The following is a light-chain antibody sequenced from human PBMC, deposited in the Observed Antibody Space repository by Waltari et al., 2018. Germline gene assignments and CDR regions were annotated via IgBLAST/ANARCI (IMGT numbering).Light chain of an antibody. J-gene: IGKJ1*01. V-gene: IGKV3-20*01. CDR1: QSVSRA. CDR3: QHYVRLPAT. Sequence: EIVLTQSPGSLSSSPGERVTLSCRASQSVSRALAWYQQKPGQAPRLLIFGASNRATRIPDRFSGSGSETDFSLTISRLEPEDFAVYYCQHYVRLPATFGRGTKVEIK. CDR2: GAS.